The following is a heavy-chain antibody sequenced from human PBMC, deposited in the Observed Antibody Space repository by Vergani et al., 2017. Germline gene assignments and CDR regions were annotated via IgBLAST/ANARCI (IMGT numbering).Heavy chain of an antibody. Sequence: QVQLQQWGAGLLKPSETLSLTCAVYGGSFSGYYWSWIRQPPGKGLEWIGEINHSGSTNYNPSLKSRVTISVDTSKNQFSLKLSSVTAADTAVYYCARALLNYYDSSGYYYDSPGPYYFDYWGQGTLVTVSS. CDR2: INHSGST. V-gene: IGHV4-34*01. CDR1: GGSFSGYY. J-gene: IGHJ4*02. CDR3: ARALLNYYDSSGYYYDSPGPYYFDY. D-gene: IGHD3-22*01.